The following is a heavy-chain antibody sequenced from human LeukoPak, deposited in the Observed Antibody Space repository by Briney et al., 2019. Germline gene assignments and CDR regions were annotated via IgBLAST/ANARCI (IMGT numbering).Heavy chain of an antibody. CDR3: ARATITMALGIPADAFDI. Sequence: SVKVSCKASGGTFSSYTISWVRQAPGQGLEWMGRIIPILGIANYAQKFQGRVTITADKSTSTAYMELSSLRSEDTAVYYCARATITMALGIPADAFDIWGQGTMVTVSS. CDR1: GGTFSSYT. V-gene: IGHV1-69*02. CDR2: IIPILGIA. J-gene: IGHJ3*02. D-gene: IGHD3-10*01.